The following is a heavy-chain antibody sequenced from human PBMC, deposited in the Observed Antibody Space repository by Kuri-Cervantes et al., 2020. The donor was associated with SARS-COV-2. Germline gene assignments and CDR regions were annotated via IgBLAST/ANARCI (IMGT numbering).Heavy chain of an antibody. CDR3: ARLDGYIIFDY. V-gene: IGHV4-4*07. Sequence: SETLSLTCTVSGGSISSYYWSWIRQPAGKGLEWIGRIYTSGSTNYTPSPKSRVTMSVDTSKNQFSLKLTSVTAADTAVYYCARLDGYIIFDYWGQGTLVNVSS. CDR2: IYTSGST. D-gene: IGHD5-24*01. CDR1: GGSISSYY. J-gene: IGHJ4*02.